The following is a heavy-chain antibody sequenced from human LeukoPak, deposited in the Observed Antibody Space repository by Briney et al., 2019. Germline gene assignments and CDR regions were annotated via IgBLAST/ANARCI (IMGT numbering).Heavy chain of an antibody. D-gene: IGHD3-9*01. CDR3: TTGPNYDILTGYYGLPFDAFDI. J-gene: IGHJ3*02. CDR2: IKSKTDGGTT. Sequence: GGSLRLSCAASGFTFSNAWMSWVRQAPGKGLEWVGRIKSKTDGGTTDYAAPVKGRFTISRDDSKNTLYLQMNSLKTEDTAVYYCTTGPNYDILTGYYGLPFDAFDIWGQGTMVTVSP. CDR1: GFTFSNAW. V-gene: IGHV3-15*01.